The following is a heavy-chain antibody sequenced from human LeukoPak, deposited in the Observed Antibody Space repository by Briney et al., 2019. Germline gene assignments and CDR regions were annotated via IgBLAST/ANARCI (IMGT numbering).Heavy chain of an antibody. J-gene: IGHJ4*02. CDR2: IYHSGSA. CDR1: GGSFSISY. D-gene: IGHD3-10*01. CDR3: ARHGSYCFDS. V-gene: IGHV4-34*01. Sequence: SETLSLTCGVSGGSFSISYWSWIRQPPCKGLEWIGQIYHSGSANYNPSLRSRVTISIDTSKNQLSLRLNSVTAADTAVYYCARHGSYCFDSWGQGTLVTVSS.